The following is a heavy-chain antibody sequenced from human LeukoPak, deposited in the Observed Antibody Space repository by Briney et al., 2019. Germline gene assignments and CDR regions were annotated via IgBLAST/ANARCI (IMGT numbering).Heavy chain of an antibody. J-gene: IGHJ4*02. Sequence: PSETLSLTCTVSGGSISSGSYYWSWIRQPAGKGLEWIGRIYTSGSTNYNPSLKSRVTISVDTSKNQFSLKLSSVTAADTAVYYCARAFGHIAARPFDYWGQGALVTVSS. V-gene: IGHV4-61*02. D-gene: IGHD6-6*01. CDR3: ARAFGHIAARPFDY. CDR1: GGSISSGSYY. CDR2: IYTSGST.